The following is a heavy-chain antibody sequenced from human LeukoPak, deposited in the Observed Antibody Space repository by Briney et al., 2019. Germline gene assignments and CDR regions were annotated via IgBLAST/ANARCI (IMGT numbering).Heavy chain of an antibody. Sequence: PSETLSLTCIVSGGSISSGDYYWSWIRQPPGKGLEWIGYIYYSGSTYYNPSLKSRVTISVDTSKNQFSLKLSSVTAADTAVYYCAREYCSSTSCYTVTTSGTFDIWGQGTMVTVSS. D-gene: IGHD2-2*02. V-gene: IGHV4-30-4*08. CDR2: IYYSGST. CDR3: AREYCSSTSCYTVTTSGTFDI. J-gene: IGHJ3*02. CDR1: GGSISSGDYY.